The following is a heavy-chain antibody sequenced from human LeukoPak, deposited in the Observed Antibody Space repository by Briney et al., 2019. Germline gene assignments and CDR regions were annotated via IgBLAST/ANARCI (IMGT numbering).Heavy chain of an antibody. J-gene: IGHJ4*02. CDR2: IIPIFGTT. D-gene: IGHD4-11*01. Sequence: SVKVSCKVSGGTFSSYAISWVRQAPGQGLEWMGRIIPIFGTTIYAQKFQGRVTITTDESTSTAYMEVSSLRSEDTAVYYCARGDDYSNYVLGYWGQGTLVTVSS. CDR3: ARGDDYSNYVLGY. CDR1: GGTFSSYA. V-gene: IGHV1-69*05.